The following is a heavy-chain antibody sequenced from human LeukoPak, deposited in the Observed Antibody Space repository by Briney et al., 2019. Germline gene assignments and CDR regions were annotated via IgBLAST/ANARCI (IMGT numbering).Heavy chain of an antibody. Sequence: KPSETLSLTCAVSGGSISSGGYSWSWLRQPPGKGLEWIGYIYHSGSTYYNPSLKSRVTISVDRSKNQFSLKLSSVTAADTAVYYCARAPLGYYFDYWGQGTLVTVSS. CDR3: ARAPLGYYFDY. D-gene: IGHD2-15*01. V-gene: IGHV4-30-2*01. CDR2: IYHSGST. CDR1: GGSISSGGYS. J-gene: IGHJ4*02.